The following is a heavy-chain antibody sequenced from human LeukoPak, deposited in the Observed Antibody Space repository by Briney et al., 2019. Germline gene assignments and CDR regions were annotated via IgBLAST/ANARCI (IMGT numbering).Heavy chain of an antibody. CDR2: MNPNSGNT. D-gene: IGHD6-13*01. CDR1: GYTFTGYY. V-gene: IGHV1-8*02. CDR3: ARRYSSSWYYFDY. Sequence: GASVKVSCKASGYTFTGYYMHWVRQAPGQGLEWMGWMNPNSGNTGYAQKFQGRVTITRNTSISTAYMELSSLRSEDTAVYYCARRYSSSWYYFDYWGQGTLVTVSS. J-gene: IGHJ4*02.